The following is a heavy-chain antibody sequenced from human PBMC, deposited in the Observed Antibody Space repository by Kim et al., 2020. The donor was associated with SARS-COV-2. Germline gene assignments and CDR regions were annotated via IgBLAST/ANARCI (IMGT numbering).Heavy chain of an antibody. V-gene: IGHV1-46*01. CDR2: GTT. Sequence: GTTRYAQMFQGRVTMTRDTSTSTVYMELSSLRSEDTAVYYCARDFRWLDPWGQGALVSVSS. J-gene: IGHJ5*02. CDR3: ARDFRWLDP.